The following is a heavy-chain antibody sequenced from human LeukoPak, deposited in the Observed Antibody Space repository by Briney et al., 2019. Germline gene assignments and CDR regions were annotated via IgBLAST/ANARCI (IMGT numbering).Heavy chain of an antibody. CDR3: ARQEVAVAGDYYYYNMDI. CDR1: GHSFTRYW. D-gene: IGHD6-19*01. CDR2: ISPGDSDT. Sequence: GESLKISCKGSGHSFTRYWIGWVRQMPGKGLEWMGIISPGDSDTRYSPSFQGQVTISADKSITTAYLQWSSLKASDTAMYYCARQEVAVAGDYYYYNMDIWGQGTPVTVSS. J-gene: IGHJ6*02. V-gene: IGHV5-51*01.